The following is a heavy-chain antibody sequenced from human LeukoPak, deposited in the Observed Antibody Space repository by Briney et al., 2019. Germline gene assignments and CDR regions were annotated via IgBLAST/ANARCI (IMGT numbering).Heavy chain of an antibody. V-gene: IGHV4-59*01. D-gene: IGHD3-22*01. Sequence: SETLSLTCTVSGGSISSYYWSWIRQPPGKGLEWIGYIYYSGSTNYNPSLKSRVTISVDTSKNQFSLKLSSVTAADTAVYYCARGPDYYDSSGYRYFDYWGQGTLVTVSS. CDR2: IYYSGST. CDR1: GGSISSYY. J-gene: IGHJ4*02. CDR3: ARGPDYYDSSGYRYFDY.